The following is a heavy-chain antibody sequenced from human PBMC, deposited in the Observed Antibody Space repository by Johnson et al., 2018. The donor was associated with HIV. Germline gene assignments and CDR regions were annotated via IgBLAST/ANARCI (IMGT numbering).Heavy chain of an antibody. CDR2: IYSGGST. CDR1: GVTFSTYA. V-gene: IGHV3-66*01. D-gene: IGHD6-13*01. CDR3: ASLSSSLFGAFDI. J-gene: IGHJ3*02. Sequence: VQLVESGGGGVQPGRSLRLSCVVSGVTFSTYAMHWVRQAPGKGLEWVSVIYSGGSTYYADSVKGRFTISRDNSKNTLYLQMNSLRAEDTAVYYCASLSSSLFGAFDIWGQGTMVTVSS.